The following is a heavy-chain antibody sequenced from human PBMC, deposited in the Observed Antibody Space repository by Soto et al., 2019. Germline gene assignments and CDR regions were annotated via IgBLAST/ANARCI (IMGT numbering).Heavy chain of an antibody. Sequence: PSETLSLTCAVYGGSFSGYYWTWIRQTPGKGLEWIGQINYSGSTSYNPSLKSRVFISIGTSNNQFSLELSSVTAADTAVYYCAGASVQYDSGTYEGGYYYFDYWGQGTLVTVSS. D-gene: IGHD3-10*01. CDR2: INYSGST. CDR1: GGSFSGYY. CDR3: AGASVQYDSGTYEGGYYYFDY. J-gene: IGHJ4*02. V-gene: IGHV4-34*01.